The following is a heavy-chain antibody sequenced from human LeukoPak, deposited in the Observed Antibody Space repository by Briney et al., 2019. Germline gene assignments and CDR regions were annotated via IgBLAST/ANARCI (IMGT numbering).Heavy chain of an antibody. Sequence: ASVKVSCKASGYAFTGYYMHWVRQAPGQGLEWMGWINHNSGGTKYAQKFQGWVTMTRDTSISTAYMELSRLTSDDTVVYYCATSGGGIVGATTPGDYFDYWGQGTLVTVSS. V-gene: IGHV1-2*04. D-gene: IGHD1-26*01. J-gene: IGHJ4*02. CDR3: ATSGGGIVGATTPGDYFDY. CDR2: INHNSGGT. CDR1: GYAFTGYY.